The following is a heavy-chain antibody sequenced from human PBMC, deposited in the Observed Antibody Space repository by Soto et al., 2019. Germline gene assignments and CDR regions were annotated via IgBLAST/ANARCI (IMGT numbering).Heavy chain of an antibody. Sequence: GGSLRLSCAASGFTFSSYGMHWVRQAPGKGLEWVAVISYDGSNKYYADSVKGRFTISRDNSKNTLYLQMNSLRAEDTAVYYCAKGQAGYYGSGSSPLGYWGQGTLVTVSS. V-gene: IGHV3-30*18. CDR1: GFTFSSYG. D-gene: IGHD3-10*01. CDR2: ISYDGSNK. CDR3: AKGQAGYYGSGSSPLGY. J-gene: IGHJ4*02.